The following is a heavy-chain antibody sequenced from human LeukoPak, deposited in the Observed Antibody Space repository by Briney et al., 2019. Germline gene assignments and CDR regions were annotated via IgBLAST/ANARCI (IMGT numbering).Heavy chain of an antibody. CDR3: ARWAGYCSITNCYTAFDF. CDR2: ITPIFGTA. V-gene: IGHV1-69*01. J-gene: IGHJ4*02. CDR1: GGTFSNYA. Sequence: SVKVSCKASGGTFSNYAINWVRQAPGQGLEWMGGITPIFGTANYAQRFQGRVTITADESTSTAYMELSSLRSEDTAVYYCARWAGYCSITNCYTAFDFWGQGTLVTVSS. D-gene: IGHD2-2*02.